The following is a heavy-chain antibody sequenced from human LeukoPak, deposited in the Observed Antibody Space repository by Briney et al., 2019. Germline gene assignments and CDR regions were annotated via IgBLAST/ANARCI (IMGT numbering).Heavy chain of an antibody. CDR3: ARGLRVAAAGLYYFDC. CDR1: GYTFTSYD. V-gene: IGHV1-8*03. Sequence: GASVKVSCKASGYTFTSYDINWARQATGQGLEWMGWMNPNSGNTGYAQKFQGRVTITRNTSISTAYMELSSLRSEDTAVYYCARGLRVAAAGLYYFDCWGQGTLVTVSS. D-gene: IGHD6-13*01. J-gene: IGHJ4*02. CDR2: MNPNSGNT.